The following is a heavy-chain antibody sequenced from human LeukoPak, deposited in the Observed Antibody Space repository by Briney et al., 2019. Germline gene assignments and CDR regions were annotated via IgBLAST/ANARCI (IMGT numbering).Heavy chain of an antibody. CDR2: INHSGST. D-gene: IGHD3-16*02. J-gene: IGHJ3*02. Sequence: SETLSLTCAVYGGSFSGYYWSWIRQPPGKGLEWIGEINHSGSTNYNPSLKSRVTISVDTSKNQFSLELSSVTAADTAVYYCARSSSDSYDYVWGSYRYAFDIWGQGTMVTVSS. V-gene: IGHV4-34*01. CDR3: ARSSSDSYDYVWGSYRYAFDI. CDR1: GGSFSGYY.